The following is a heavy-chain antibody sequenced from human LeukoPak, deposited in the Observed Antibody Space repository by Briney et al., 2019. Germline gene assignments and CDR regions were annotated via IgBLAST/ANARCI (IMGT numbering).Heavy chain of an antibody. Sequence: SVKVSCKASGYTFTGYYMHWVRQAPGQGLEWMGGIIPIFGTANYAQKFQGRVTITADESTSTAYMELSSLRSEDTAVYYCAMRGYSYGYDYWGQGTLVTVSS. CDR3: AMRGYSYGYDY. CDR2: IIPIFGTA. D-gene: IGHD5-18*01. V-gene: IGHV1-69*13. CDR1: GYTFTGYY. J-gene: IGHJ4*02.